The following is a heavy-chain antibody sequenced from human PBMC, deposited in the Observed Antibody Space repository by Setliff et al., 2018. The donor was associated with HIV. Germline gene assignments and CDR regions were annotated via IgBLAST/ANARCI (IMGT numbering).Heavy chain of an antibody. Sequence: PSETLSLTCAVYGGSFSGHSWSWIRQPPGKGLEWIGEINHSGSTHDNPSLKRRVTISVDTSKSQFSLNLRSVTAAETAVYYCARGSRGNVVVIPQPRLFDYWGQGTLVTVSS. V-gene: IGHV4-34*01. CDR1: GGSFSGHS. D-gene: IGHD2-21*01. J-gene: IGHJ4*02. CDR3: ARGSRGNVVVIPQPRLFDY. CDR2: INHSGST.